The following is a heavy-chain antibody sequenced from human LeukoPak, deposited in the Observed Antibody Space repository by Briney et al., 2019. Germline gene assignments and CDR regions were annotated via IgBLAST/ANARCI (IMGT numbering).Heavy chain of an antibody. D-gene: IGHD5-18*01. CDR3: ARSLLGDTAMVTFGY. CDR1: GGSISSGDYY. Sequence: PPETLSLTCTVSGGSISSGDYYWSWIRQPPGKGLEWIGYIYYSGSTYYNPSLKSRVTISVDTSKNQFSLKLSPVTAADTAVYYCARSLLGDTAMVTFGYWGQGTLVTVSS. CDR2: IYYSGST. V-gene: IGHV4-30-4*01. J-gene: IGHJ4*02.